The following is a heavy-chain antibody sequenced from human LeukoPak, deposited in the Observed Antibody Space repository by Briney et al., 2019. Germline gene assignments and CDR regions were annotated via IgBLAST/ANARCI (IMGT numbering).Heavy chain of an antibody. CDR1: RFTFSSYS. CDR3: ARLRFTIFGVVRYYMDV. D-gene: IGHD3-3*01. Sequence: GGSLRLSCAASRFTFSSYSMNWVRQAPGKGLEWVSYISSSSSTIYYADSVKGRFTISRDNAKNSLYLQMNSLRAEDTALYYCARLRFTIFGVVRYYMDVWGKGTTVTVSS. J-gene: IGHJ6*03. CDR2: ISSSSSTI. V-gene: IGHV3-48*04.